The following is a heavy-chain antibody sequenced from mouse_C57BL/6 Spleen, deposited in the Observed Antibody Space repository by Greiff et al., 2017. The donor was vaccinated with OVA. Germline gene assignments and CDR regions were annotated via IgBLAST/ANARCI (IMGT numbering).Heavy chain of an antibody. CDR1: GFTFSDYG. CDR3: ARYYYYGSSTWFAY. D-gene: IGHD1-1*01. J-gene: IGHJ3*01. Sequence: EVQLQESGGGLVQPGGSLKLSCAASGFTFSDYGMAWVRQAPRKGPEWVAFISNLAYSIYYADTVTGRFTISRENAKNTTYLEMSSLRSEDMAMYYCARYYYYGSSTWFAYWGQGTLVTVSA. CDR2: ISNLAYSI. V-gene: IGHV5-15*01.